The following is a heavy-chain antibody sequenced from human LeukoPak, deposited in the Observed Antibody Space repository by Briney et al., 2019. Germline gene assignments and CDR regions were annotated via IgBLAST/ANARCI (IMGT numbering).Heavy chain of an antibody. V-gene: IGHV3-30*18. CDR3: AKDRVATIKGVYYFDY. Sequence: HPGRSLRLSCAASGFTFSNYAIDWVRQAPGKGLEWVAVISYDGSNKYYADSVKGRFTISRDNSKNTVYLQMNSLRPEETAVNYCAKDRVATIKGVYYFDYWGQGTLVTVSS. CDR1: GFTFSNYA. CDR2: ISYDGSNK. D-gene: IGHD5-12*01. J-gene: IGHJ4*02.